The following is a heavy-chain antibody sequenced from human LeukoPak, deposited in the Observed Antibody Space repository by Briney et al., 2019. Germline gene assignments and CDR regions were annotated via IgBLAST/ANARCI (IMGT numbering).Heavy chain of an antibody. V-gene: IGHV1-18*01. CDR1: GYTFTSYG. J-gene: IGHJ4*02. CDR3: AREYIAVAGTLYDY. Sequence: ASVKVPCKASGYTFTSYGISWVRQAPGQGLEWMGWISAYNGNTNYAQKLQGRVTMTTDTSTSTAYMELRSLRSDDTAVYYCAREYIAVAGTLYDYWGQGTLVTVSS. CDR2: ISAYNGNT. D-gene: IGHD6-19*01.